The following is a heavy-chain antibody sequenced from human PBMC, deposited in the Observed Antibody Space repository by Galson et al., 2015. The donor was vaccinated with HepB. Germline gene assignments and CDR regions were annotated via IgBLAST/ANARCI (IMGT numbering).Heavy chain of an antibody. CDR1: GFTFSSYT. CDR2: ISGSGSNT. CDR3: AKLPLAVAGVKYFQH. Sequence: SLRLSCAASGFTFSSYTMNWVRQAPGKGLEWVSAISGSGSNTYYADSVKGRFTISRDNSKNTLYLQMNSLRAEDTAVYYCAKLPLAVAGVKYFQHWGQGTLVTVSS. D-gene: IGHD6-19*01. V-gene: IGHV3-23*01. J-gene: IGHJ1*01.